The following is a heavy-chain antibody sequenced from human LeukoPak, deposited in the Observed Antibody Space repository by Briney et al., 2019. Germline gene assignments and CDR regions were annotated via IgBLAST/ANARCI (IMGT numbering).Heavy chain of an antibody. D-gene: IGHD3-16*01. Sequence: GGSLRLSCAASGFTFSSYAMSWVRQAPGKGLEWVSAISGGGGGTYYADSVKGRFTISRDNSKNTPYLQMNSLRAEDTAVYYCAKGRYHFDYWGQGTLVTVSS. V-gene: IGHV3-23*01. CDR1: GFTFSSYA. J-gene: IGHJ4*02. CDR3: AKGRYHFDY. CDR2: ISGGGGGT.